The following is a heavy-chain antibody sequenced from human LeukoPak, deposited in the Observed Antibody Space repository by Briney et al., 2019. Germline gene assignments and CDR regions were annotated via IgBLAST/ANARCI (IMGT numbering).Heavy chain of an antibody. J-gene: IGHJ4*02. CDR1: GGSISSYY. Sequence: SETLSLTCTVSGGSISSYYWSWIRQPPGKGLEWIGYIYYSGSTNYNPSLKSRVTISVDTSKNQFSLNLRSVAAADTAVYYCASSPRHYYDSSGYFDYWGQGTLVTVSS. D-gene: IGHD3-22*01. CDR3: ASSPRHYYDSSGYFDY. V-gene: IGHV4-59*01. CDR2: IYYSGST.